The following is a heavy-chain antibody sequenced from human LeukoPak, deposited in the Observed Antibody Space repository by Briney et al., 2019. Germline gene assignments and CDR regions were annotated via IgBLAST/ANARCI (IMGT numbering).Heavy chain of an antibody. CDR1: GFTFSSYE. V-gene: IGHV3-48*03. CDR3: ARQRGDILTGYYMPRGFDY. J-gene: IGHJ4*02. Sequence: GGSLRLSCAASGFTFSSYEMNWVRQAPGKGLEWVSYISSSGSTIYYADSVKGRFTISRDNAKNSLYLQMDSLRAEDTAVYYCARQRGDILTGYYMPRGFDYWGQGTLVTVSS. D-gene: IGHD3-9*01. CDR2: ISSSGSTI.